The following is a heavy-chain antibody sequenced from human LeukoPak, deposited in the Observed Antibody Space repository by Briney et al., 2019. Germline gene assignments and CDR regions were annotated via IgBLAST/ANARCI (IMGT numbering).Heavy chain of an antibody. CDR1: GFTFSSSG. CDR2: ISYDGSNR. CDR3: AKETRGSYSDY. J-gene: IGHJ4*02. D-gene: IGHD5-12*01. V-gene: IGHV3-30*02. Sequence: GGSLRLSCAASGFTFSSSGMHWVRQARGKGLEWVALISYDGSNRYYADSVKGRFTISRDNSKNTLYLQMNSLRAEDTAVYYCAKETRGSYSDYWGQGTLVTVSS.